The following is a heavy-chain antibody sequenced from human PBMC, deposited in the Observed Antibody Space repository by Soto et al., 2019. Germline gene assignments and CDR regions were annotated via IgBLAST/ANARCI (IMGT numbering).Heavy chain of an antibody. CDR3: ARDARAPSTRPDYYYYMDV. CDR2: ISSSGSTI. Sequence: GGSLRLSCAASGFTFSDYYMSWIRQAPGKGLEWVSYISSSGSTIYYADSVKGRFTISRDNAKNSLYLQMNSLRAEDTAVYYCARDARAPSTRPDYYYYMDVWGKGTTVTVSS. J-gene: IGHJ6*03. CDR1: GFTFSDYY. D-gene: IGHD2-15*01. V-gene: IGHV3-11*01.